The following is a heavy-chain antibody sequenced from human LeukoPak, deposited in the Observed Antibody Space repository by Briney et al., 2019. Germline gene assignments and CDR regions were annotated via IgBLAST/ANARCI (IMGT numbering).Heavy chain of an antibody. CDR1: GFTFSSYE. D-gene: IGHD3-16*01. CDR2: ISSSGSTI. Sequence: PGGSLRLSCAASGFTFSSYEMNWVRQAPGKGLERVSYISSSGSTIYYADSVKGRFTISRDNAKNSLYLQMNSLRAEDTAVYYCASHYDYPRFAFDIWGQGTMVTVSS. CDR3: ASHYDYPRFAFDI. J-gene: IGHJ3*02. V-gene: IGHV3-48*03.